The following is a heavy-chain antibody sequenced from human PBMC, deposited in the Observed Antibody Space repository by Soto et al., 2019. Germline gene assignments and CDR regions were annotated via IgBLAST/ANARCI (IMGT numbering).Heavy chain of an antibody. V-gene: IGHV3-7*01. CDR2: IKQDGSEK. D-gene: IGHD3-10*01. Sequence: EVQLVESGGGLVQPGGSLRLSCAASGFTFSSYWMSWVRQAPGKGLEWVANIKQDGSEKYYVDSVKGRFIISRDNAKNSLYLQMNSLRAEDTAVYYCARDRPYYYGSYPVWGQGTTVTVSS. J-gene: IGHJ6*02. CDR3: ARDRPYYYGSYPV. CDR1: GFTFSSYW.